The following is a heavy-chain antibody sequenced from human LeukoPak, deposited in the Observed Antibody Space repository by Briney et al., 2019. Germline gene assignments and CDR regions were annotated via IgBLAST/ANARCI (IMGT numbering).Heavy chain of an antibody. D-gene: IGHD2-2*01. J-gene: IGHJ5*02. V-gene: IGHV3-49*03. CDR2: IRSKAYGGTT. CDR1: GFTFGDYA. Sequence: GGSLRLSCTASGFTFGDYAMSWFRQAPGKGLEWVGFIRSKAYGGTTEYAASVKGRFTISRDDSKSIAYLQMNSLKTEDTAVYYCTSSSTSCYPRWFDPWGQGTLVTVSS. CDR3: TSSSTSCYPRWFDP.